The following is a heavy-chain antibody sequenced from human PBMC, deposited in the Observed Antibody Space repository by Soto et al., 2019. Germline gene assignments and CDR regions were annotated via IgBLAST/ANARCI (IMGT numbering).Heavy chain of an antibody. V-gene: IGHV5-51*03. D-gene: IGHD6-13*01. CDR3: GTWERGSWFDY. CDR2: IYPGDSET. CDR1: GYSGSRFTRYC. J-gene: IGHJ4*02. Sequence: QVVQSAAELKKPGESLKISCKGSGYSGSRFTRYCLGWVRQMPGKGLEWMGNIYPGDSETTYSPSFQGQVTISADKSIRTAYLEWKSLKASDTAMYYGGTWERGSWFDYWGPGTLVVVSS.